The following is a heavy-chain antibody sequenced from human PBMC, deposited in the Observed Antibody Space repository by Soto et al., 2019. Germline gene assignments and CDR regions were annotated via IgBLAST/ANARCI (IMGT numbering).Heavy chain of an antibody. J-gene: IGHJ4*02. Sequence: EVQLVESGGGLVQPGGSLRLSCAASGFTFSSYWMSWVRQAPGKGLEWVANIKQDGSEKYYVDSVKGRFTISRDNAKNSLYLQMSSLRAEDTDVYYCASTAYSSSSYWGQGTLVTVSS. CDR3: ASTAYSSSSY. V-gene: IGHV3-7*01. CDR2: IKQDGSEK. D-gene: IGHD6-6*01. CDR1: GFTFSSYW.